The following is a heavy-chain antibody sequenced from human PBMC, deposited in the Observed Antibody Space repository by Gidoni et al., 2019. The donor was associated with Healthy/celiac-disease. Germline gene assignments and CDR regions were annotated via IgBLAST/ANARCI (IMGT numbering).Heavy chain of an antibody. Sequence: QVQLQESGPGLVKPPQTLSLTCTVAGGSTSSGSYYWIWIRQPAGTGLEWIGRIYTSGSTNYNPSLKSRVTISVDTSKNQFSLKLSSVTAADTAVYYCARGVAYYDILTGYSPPNYFDYWGQGTLVTVSS. CDR2: IYTSGST. D-gene: IGHD3-9*01. CDR3: ARGVAYYDILTGYSPPNYFDY. J-gene: IGHJ4*02. V-gene: IGHV4-61*02. CDR1: GGSTSSGSYY.